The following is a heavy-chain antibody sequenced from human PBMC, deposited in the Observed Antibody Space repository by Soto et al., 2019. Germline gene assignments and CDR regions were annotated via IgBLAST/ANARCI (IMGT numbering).Heavy chain of an antibody. CDR2: ISDDGASI. V-gene: IGHV3-11*04. Sequence: NPGGSLRLSCVASGFDFSDFHISWVRQAPGKGLEWVSYISDDGASIYYADSLKGRFTISRDNAKNSLSPQMNNLRAEDTAVYYCARENSVQAWLHHFDHWGLGTLVTVSS. CDR3: ARENSVQAWLHHFDH. CDR1: GFDFSDFH. J-gene: IGHJ4*02. D-gene: IGHD5-18*01.